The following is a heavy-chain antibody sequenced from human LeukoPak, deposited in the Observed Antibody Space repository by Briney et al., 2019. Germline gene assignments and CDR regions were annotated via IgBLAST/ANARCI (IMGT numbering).Heavy chain of an antibody. CDR2: IIPIFGTA. D-gene: IGHD6-6*01. Sequence: ASVKVSCKASGGTFSSYAISWVRQAPGQGLEWMGGIIPIFGTANYAQKFQGRVTITTDESTSTAYMELSSLRSEDTAVYYCASPSYPRAYSSSPEYYFDYWGQGTLVTVSS. J-gene: IGHJ4*02. CDR3: ASPSYPRAYSSSPEYYFDY. CDR1: GGTFSSYA. V-gene: IGHV1-69*05.